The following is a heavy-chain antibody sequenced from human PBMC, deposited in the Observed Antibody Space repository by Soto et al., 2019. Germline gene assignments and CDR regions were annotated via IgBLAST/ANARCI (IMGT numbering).Heavy chain of an antibody. V-gene: IGHV1-3*01. D-gene: IGHD7-27*01. CDR3: ARNTLGLGV. Sequence: QVQLVQSGAEVKEPGASVKVSCKASGYTFTTYEIYWVRQAPGQGLEWMGRINAGNGNTKYSQKFQDRLTMTRDTPATTVYMEWSGLTFEETAVYYCARNTLGLGVWGKGTTVTVSS. CDR2: INAGNGNT. J-gene: IGHJ6*04. CDR1: GYTFTTYE.